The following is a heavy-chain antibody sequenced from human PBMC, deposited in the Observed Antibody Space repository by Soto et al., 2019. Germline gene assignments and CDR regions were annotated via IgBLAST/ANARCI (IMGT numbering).Heavy chain of an antibody. D-gene: IGHD4-4*01. V-gene: IGHV4-39*01. CDR2: ISYTGTT. Sequence: PSETLSLTCSVSYGSIASNSYHWGWIRQPPGKGLEWIGSISYTGTTYYSPSLKSRVTISADTSKKQFSLRLDSATAADTAVYYCARRHRPSYTSDYWGQGTLVTVSS. CDR3: ARRHRPSYTSDY. J-gene: IGHJ4*02. CDR1: YGSIASNSYH.